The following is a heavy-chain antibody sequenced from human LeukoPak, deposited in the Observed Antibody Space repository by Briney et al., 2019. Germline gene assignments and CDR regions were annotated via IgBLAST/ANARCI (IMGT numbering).Heavy chain of an antibody. J-gene: IGHJ5*02. CDR3: ARNTSSSPWFDP. CDR2: VYYIGTT. Sequence: SETLSLTCIVSGGSVGSPNSYWSWIRQPPGKRLEWIGNVYYIGTTTYNSSLQSRVTISIDTSKNQFSLEVTSVTAADTAVYYCARNTSSSPWFDPWGQGTLVTVSS. D-gene: IGHD6-6*01. CDR1: GGSVGSPNSY. V-gene: IGHV4-61*01.